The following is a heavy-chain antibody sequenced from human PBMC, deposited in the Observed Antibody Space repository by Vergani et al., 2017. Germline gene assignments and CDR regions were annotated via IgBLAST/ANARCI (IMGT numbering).Heavy chain of an antibody. V-gene: IGHV4-59*01. D-gene: IGHD6-13*01. CDR1: GGSISSYY. Sequence: QVQLQESGPGLVKPSETLSLTCTVSGGSISSYYWSWIRQPPGKGLEWIGYIYYSGSTNYNPSLKSQVTISVDTSKNQFSLKLSSVTAADTAVYYCARVIAAELRHFDPWGQGTLVTVSS. CDR2: IYYSGST. J-gene: IGHJ5*02. CDR3: ARVIAAELRHFDP.